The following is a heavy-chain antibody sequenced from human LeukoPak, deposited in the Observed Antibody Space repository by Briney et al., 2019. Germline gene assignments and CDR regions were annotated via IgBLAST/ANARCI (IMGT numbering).Heavy chain of an antibody. Sequence: GASVKVSCKASGYTFTSYYMHWVRQAPGQGLEWMGIINPSGGSTSYAQKFQGRVTMTRDTSTSTVYMELSSLRSEDTAEYYCAVSSRYSGSYFDFDYWGEGTLVTVSS. CDR1: GYTFTSYY. V-gene: IGHV1-46*01. CDR3: AVSSRYSGSYFDFDY. D-gene: IGHD1-26*01. CDR2: INPSGGST. J-gene: IGHJ4*02.